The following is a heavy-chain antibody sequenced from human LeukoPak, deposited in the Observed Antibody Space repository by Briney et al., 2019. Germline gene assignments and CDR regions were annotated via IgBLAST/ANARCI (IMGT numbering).Heavy chain of an antibody. D-gene: IGHD6-6*01. CDR3: TTGHSSSFQY. CDR1: GFTFSNAW. Sequence: GGSLRLSCAASGFTFSNAWMSWVRQAPGKGLEWVGRLKSKTDGGTTDYAAPVKGRFTILRDDSKNTPYLQMNSLKTEDTAVYYCTTGHSSSFQYWGQGTLVTVSS. V-gene: IGHV3-15*01. J-gene: IGHJ4*02. CDR2: LKSKTDGGTT.